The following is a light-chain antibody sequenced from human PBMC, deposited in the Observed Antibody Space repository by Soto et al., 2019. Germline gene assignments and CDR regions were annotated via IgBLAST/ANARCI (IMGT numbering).Light chain of an antibody. CDR2: DDS. Sequence: SYELTQPPSVSVAPGQTARITCGGNNIGSKSVQWYQQKPGQAPVLVVYDDSDRPSGIPERFSGSNSGNTATLTISRVEAGDEADYYCQVWDSSSDLVVFGGGTKVTVL. J-gene: IGLJ2*01. CDR3: QVWDSSSDLVV. V-gene: IGLV3-21*02. CDR1: NIGSKS.